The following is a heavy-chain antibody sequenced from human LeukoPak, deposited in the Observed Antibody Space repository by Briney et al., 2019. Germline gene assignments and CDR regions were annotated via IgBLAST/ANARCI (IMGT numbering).Heavy chain of an antibody. V-gene: IGHV4-59*08. CDR2: IYYSGST. Sequence: SETLSLTCTVSGASISSYYWSWVRQPPGKGLEWIGFIYYSGSTNYNPSLKSRVTISVDTSKNQFSLKLRSVTAADTAVYYCARIKTTVTTVYFDLWGGGTLVTVSS. CDR3: ARIKTTVTTVYFDL. J-gene: IGHJ2*01. CDR1: GASISSYY. D-gene: IGHD4-17*01.